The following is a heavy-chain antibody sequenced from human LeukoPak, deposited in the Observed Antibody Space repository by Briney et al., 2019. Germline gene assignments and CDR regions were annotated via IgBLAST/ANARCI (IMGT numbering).Heavy chain of an antibody. Sequence: GGSLRLSCAASGFTFSSYSMNWVRQAPGKGLEWVSSISSSSSYIYYADSVKGRFTISRDNAKNSLYLQMNSLRAEDTAVYYCAKPSFDDILTGSTFDYWGQETLVTVSS. J-gene: IGHJ4*02. CDR3: AKPSFDDILTGSTFDY. CDR1: GFTFSSYS. V-gene: IGHV3-21*01. D-gene: IGHD3-9*01. CDR2: ISSSSSYI.